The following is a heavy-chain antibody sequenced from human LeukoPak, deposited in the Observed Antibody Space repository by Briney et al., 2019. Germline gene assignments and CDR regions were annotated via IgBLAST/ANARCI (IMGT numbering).Heavy chain of an antibody. J-gene: IGHJ2*01. CDR1: GFTFSRSD. D-gene: IGHD6-13*01. CDR2: IGTIDDT. CDR3: VREGVSSSWINWYFDL. Sequence: PGGSLRLSCAASGFTFSRSDMHWVRQGTGKGLEWVSAIGTIDDTYYPGSVKGRFTISRENAKNSLYLQMDSLRAEDTAVYYCVREGVSSSWINWYFDLWGRGTLVTVSS. V-gene: IGHV3-13*01.